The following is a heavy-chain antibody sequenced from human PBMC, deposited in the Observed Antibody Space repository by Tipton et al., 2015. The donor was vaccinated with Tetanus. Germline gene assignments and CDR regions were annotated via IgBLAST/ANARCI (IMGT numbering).Heavy chain of an antibody. V-gene: IGHV3-66*01. Sequence: SLRLSCAASGFTVSSNYMSWVRQAPGKGLEWVSVIYSGGSTYYADSVKGRFTISRDNSKNTLYLQMNSLRAEDTAVYHCATSFSNYGYDCWGQGTLVAVSS. CDR3: ATSFSNYGYDC. CDR1: GFTVSSNY. D-gene: IGHD4-11*01. J-gene: IGHJ4*02. CDR2: IYSGGST.